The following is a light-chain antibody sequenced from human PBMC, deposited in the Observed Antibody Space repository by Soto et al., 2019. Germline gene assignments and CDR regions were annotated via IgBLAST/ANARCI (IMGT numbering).Light chain of an antibody. CDR3: TSYAGSSIPVV. V-gene: IGLV2-8*01. J-gene: IGLJ2*01. Sequence: QSALTQPPSASGSPGQSVTISCTGASSDVGKYNFVSWYQQHPGKAPKLMIYEVTERPSGVPDRFSGSKSGNTASLTVSGLQAEDEADYYCTSYAGSSIPVVFGGGTKVTVL. CDR2: EVT. CDR1: SSDVGKYNF.